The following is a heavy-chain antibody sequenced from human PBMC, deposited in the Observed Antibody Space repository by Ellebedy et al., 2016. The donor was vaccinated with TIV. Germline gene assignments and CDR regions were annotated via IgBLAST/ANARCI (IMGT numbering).Heavy chain of an antibody. CDR1: GYTFTGYY. D-gene: IGHD5-18*01. V-gene: IGHV1-2*02. Sequence: ASVKVSXXAAGYTFTGYYMHWVRQAPGQGLEWMGWINPNSGGTNYAQKFQGRVTMTRDTSISTAYTELSRLRSDDTAMYYCARAPVRITAMVFSPWFDPWGQGTLVTVSS. J-gene: IGHJ5*02. CDR2: INPNSGGT. CDR3: ARAPVRITAMVFSPWFDP.